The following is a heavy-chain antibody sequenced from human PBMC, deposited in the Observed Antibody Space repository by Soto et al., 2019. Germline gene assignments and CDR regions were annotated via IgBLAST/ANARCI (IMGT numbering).Heavy chain of an antibody. Sequence: GSLRLSCAASGFTFSDYYMSWIRQAPGKGLEWVSYISSSGSTIYYADSVKGRFTISRDNAKNSLYLQMNSLRAEDTAVYYCARGSYYGSGSYYNPFDYWGQGTLVTVSS. CDR2: ISSSGSTI. D-gene: IGHD3-10*01. V-gene: IGHV3-11*01. CDR1: GFTFSDYY. CDR3: ARGSYYGSGSYYNPFDY. J-gene: IGHJ4*02.